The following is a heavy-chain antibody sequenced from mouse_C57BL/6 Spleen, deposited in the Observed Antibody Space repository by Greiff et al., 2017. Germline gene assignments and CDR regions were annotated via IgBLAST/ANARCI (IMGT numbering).Heavy chain of an antibody. Sequence: VQLQQSGAELVRPGASVTLSCKASGYTFTDYEMHWVKQTPVHGLEWIGAIDPETGGTAYNQKFKGKAILTADKSSSTAYMELRSLTSEDSAVYYCTRERDGYYVFAYWGQGTLVTVSA. V-gene: IGHV1-15*01. CDR2: IDPETGGT. D-gene: IGHD2-3*01. CDR1: GYTFTDYE. J-gene: IGHJ3*01. CDR3: TRERDGYYVFAY.